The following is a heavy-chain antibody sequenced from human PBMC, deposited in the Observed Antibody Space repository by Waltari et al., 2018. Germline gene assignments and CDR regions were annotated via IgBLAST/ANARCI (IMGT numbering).Heavy chain of an antibody. D-gene: IGHD1-26*01. Sequence: QVQLQESGPGLVKPSETLSLTCTVSGYSLSSAYYWGWIRQPPGKGLEWIGSIYHSGSTYYNPSLKSRVTISVDTSKNQFSLKLSSVTAADTAVYYCAREAWGEWELGDPYYFDYWGQGTLVTVSS. CDR1: GYSLSSAYY. CDR3: AREAWGEWELGDPYYFDY. J-gene: IGHJ4*02. V-gene: IGHV4-38-2*02. CDR2: IYHSGST.